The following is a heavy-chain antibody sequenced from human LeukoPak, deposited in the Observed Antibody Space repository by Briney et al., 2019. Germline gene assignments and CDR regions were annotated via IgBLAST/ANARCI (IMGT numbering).Heavy chain of an antibody. CDR3: AKVQSPKTYYYYGMDV. J-gene: IGHJ6*02. Sequence: GRSLRLSYAASGFTFDDYAMHLVRQAPGKGLEWVSGISWNSGSIGYADSVKGRFTISRDNAKNSLYPQMNSLRAEDTALYYCAKVQSPKTYYYYGMDVWGQGTTVTVSS. CDR2: ISWNSGSI. CDR1: GFTFDDYA. D-gene: IGHD6-19*01. V-gene: IGHV3-9*01.